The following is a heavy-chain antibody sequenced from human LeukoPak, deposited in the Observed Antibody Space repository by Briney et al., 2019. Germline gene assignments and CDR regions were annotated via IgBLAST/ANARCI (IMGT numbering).Heavy chain of an antibody. CDR2: ISGSGGST. CDR3: AKDLGMVWYFDL. CDR1: GFTFSSYA. J-gene: IGHJ2*01. Sequence: PGGSLRLSCAASGFTFSSYAMIWVRQAPGKGLEWVSGISGSGGSTYYADSVKGRFTISRDNSKNTLYLQMNSLRVEDTAVYYCAKDLGMVWYFDLWGRGTLVTVSS. V-gene: IGHV3-23*01. D-gene: IGHD2-8*01.